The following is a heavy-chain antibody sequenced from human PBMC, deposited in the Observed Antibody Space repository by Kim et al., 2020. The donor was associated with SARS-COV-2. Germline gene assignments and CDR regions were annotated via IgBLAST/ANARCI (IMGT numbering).Heavy chain of an antibody. D-gene: IGHD3-9*01. CDR2: ISSNGGST. J-gene: IGHJ4*02. CDR3: VSPKSILTGYYVY. Sequence: GGSLRLSCSASGFTFSSYAMHWVRQAPGKGLEYVSAISSNGGSTYYADSVKGRFTISRDNSKNTLYLQMSSLRAEDTAVYYCVSPKSILTGYYVYWGQGTLVTVSS. CDR1: GFTFSSYA. V-gene: IGHV3-64D*09.